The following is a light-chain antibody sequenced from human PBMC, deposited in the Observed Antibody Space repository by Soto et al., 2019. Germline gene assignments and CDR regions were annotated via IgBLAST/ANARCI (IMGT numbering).Light chain of an antibody. V-gene: IGKV3-15*01. CDR1: QSVSSK. CDR3: QHYASLPIT. CDR2: GAS. J-gene: IGKJ5*01. Sequence: ETVMTQSPATLSLSPGERATLSCRASQSVSSKLVWYQQKPGQAPRFLIYGASTRATGIPARFRGSGSGTEFTLTIDSLQSEDFAVYYCQHYASLPITFGQGTRLETK.